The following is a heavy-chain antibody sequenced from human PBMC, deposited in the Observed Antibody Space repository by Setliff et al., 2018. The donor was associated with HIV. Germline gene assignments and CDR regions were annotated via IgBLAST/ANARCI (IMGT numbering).Heavy chain of an antibody. CDR3: ARVVVRGVTFIAEYFQH. V-gene: IGHV1-2*02. D-gene: IGHD3-10*01. Sequence: ASVKVSCKASGYTFTGYHMHWVRQAPGQGLEWMGWINPNSGGTNYAQKLQGRVTMTTDTSTSTAYMELRSLRSDDTAVYYCARVVVRGVTFIAEYFQHWGQGTLVTVSS. J-gene: IGHJ1*01. CDR2: INPNSGGT. CDR1: GYTFTGYH.